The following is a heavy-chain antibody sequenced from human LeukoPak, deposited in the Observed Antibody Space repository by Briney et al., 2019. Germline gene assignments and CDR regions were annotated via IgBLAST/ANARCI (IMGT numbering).Heavy chain of an antibody. CDR1: GFSFGDYF. CDR3: ARGGWLQFEEDYFDY. CDR2: ISSSGSTK. Sequence: GGSLRLSCAASGFSFGDYFVTWIRQAPGKGLEWISYISSSGSTKYYADSVKGRFTISTDNAKNSLYLQMNSLRAEDTAVYYCARGGWLQFEEDYFDYWGQGTLVTVSS. J-gene: IGHJ4*02. V-gene: IGHV3-11*04. D-gene: IGHD5-24*01.